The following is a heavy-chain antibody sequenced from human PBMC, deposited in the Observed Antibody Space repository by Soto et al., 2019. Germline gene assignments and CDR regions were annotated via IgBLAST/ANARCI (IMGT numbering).Heavy chain of an antibody. V-gene: IGHV1-69*12. CDR3: ARVEAVAGLYNYHGLDV. CDR1: GGTFSNYA. J-gene: IGHJ6*02. CDR2: IVHIFGTT. Sequence: QVQLVQSGAEVKKPGSSVKVSCKVSGGTFSNYAIDWVRLAPGHGLEWMGGIVHIFGTTYYTQKFQGRAMIIADDSTTTAYLEMSSLRSEDTAIYYCARVEAVAGLYNYHGLDVWGQGTAVTVSS. D-gene: IGHD6-19*01.